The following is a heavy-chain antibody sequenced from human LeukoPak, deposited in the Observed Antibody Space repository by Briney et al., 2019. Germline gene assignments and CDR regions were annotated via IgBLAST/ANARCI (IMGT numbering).Heavy chain of an antibody. V-gene: IGHV4-39*01. CDR3: ARLGGSSGYSPYAFDI. CDR1: RCSISTTIYY. D-gene: IGHD3-22*01. J-gene: IGHJ3*02. Sequence: KPSETLSLTCRVSRCSISTTIYYGVCIDQPPGTGLEWFGCVSYRGSHHYYRSLTSRATTSLGTPKNRFSLERSFVTAPDTTVYYGARLGGSSGYSPYAFDIWGGGTMVSVSS. CDR2: VSYRGSH.